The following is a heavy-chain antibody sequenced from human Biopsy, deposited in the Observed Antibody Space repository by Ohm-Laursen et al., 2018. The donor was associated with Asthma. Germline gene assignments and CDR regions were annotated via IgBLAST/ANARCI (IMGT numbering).Heavy chain of an antibody. J-gene: IGHJ6*02. D-gene: IGHD5-12*01. Sequence: GSLRLSCAASGISFRTYGMHWVRQAPGKGLEWVALIWHDGSNKYYADSVKGRFTISRDNSNNTLYLQMSSLSSEDTAVYYCARGYSGSDRIVYYYSGLEVWGQGTTVTVSS. CDR2: IWHDGSNK. CDR1: GISFRTYG. V-gene: IGHV3-30*02. CDR3: ARGYSGSDRIVYYYSGLEV.